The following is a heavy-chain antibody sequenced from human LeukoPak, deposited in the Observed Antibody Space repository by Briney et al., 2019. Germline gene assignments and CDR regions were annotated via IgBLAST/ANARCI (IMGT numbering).Heavy chain of an antibody. D-gene: IGHD2-21*01. CDR1: GGSISSSGYY. CDR2: IYYSGIT. Sequence: SETLSLTCIVSGGSISSSGYYWGWIRQPPGKGLEWIGSIYYSGITYYNPSLKSRVTISVDTSQKQFSLKLSSVTAADTAVYYCARLASYWAYHYWGQGTLVTVSS. V-gene: IGHV4-39*07. CDR3: ARLASYWAYHY. J-gene: IGHJ4*02.